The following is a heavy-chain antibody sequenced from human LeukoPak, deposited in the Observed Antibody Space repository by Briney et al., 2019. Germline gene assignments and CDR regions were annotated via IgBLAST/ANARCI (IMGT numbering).Heavy chain of an antibody. CDR1: GFIFNNYG. CDR3: ATWGRALGGAFDI. CDR2: ISYDGSNK. Sequence: GGSLRLSCAASGFIFNNYGMHWVRQAPGKGLEWVAVISYDGSNKYYADSVKGRFTISRDNSKNTLYLQMNSLRAEDTAVYYCATWGRALGGAFDIWGQGTMVTVSS. V-gene: IGHV3-30*03. J-gene: IGHJ3*02. D-gene: IGHD3-16*01.